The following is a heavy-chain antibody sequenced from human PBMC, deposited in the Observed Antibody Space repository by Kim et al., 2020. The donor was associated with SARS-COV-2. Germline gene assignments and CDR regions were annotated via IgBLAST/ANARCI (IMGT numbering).Heavy chain of an antibody. CDR3: AAARRGYSYGYDAFDI. D-gene: IGHD5-18*01. CDR1: GYSFTSYW. V-gene: IGHV5-51*01. Sequence: GESLKISCKGSGYSFTSYWIGWVRQMPGKGLEWMGIIYPGDSDTRYSPSFQGQVTISADKSISTAYLQWSSLKASDTAMYYCAAARRGYSYGYDAFDIWGQGTMVTVSS. J-gene: IGHJ3*02. CDR2: IYPGDSDT.